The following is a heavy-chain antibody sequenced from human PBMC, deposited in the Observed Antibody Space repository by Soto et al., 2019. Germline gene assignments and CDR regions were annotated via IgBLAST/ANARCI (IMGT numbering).Heavy chain of an antibody. CDR2: IDWDDDK. Sequence: SGPTLVNPTQTLTLTCTFSGFSLTTSGMCVSWIRQPPGKALEWLALIDWDDDKYYRTSLKTRLAISKDTSRSQVVLTMTNMDPVDTATYYCARIGSSGYYFDYWGQGALVTVSS. CDR3: ARIGSSGYYFDY. V-gene: IGHV2-70*01. CDR1: GFSLTTSGMC. J-gene: IGHJ4*02. D-gene: IGHD3-22*01.